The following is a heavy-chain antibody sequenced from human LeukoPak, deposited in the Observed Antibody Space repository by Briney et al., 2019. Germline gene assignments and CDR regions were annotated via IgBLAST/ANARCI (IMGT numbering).Heavy chain of an antibody. D-gene: IGHD3-22*01. CDR3: ARVGGYYDSSGYYYVPIDY. CDR1: GFTFSSFE. V-gene: IGHV3-48*03. J-gene: IGHJ4*02. Sequence: GGCLRLSCAASGFTFSSFEMNWVRQAPGKGLEWVSFISSSGRTIYYADSVKGRFTISRDNAKNSLYLQMNSLRAEDTAVYYCARVGGYYDSSGYYYVPIDYWGQGTLVTVSS. CDR2: ISSSGRTI.